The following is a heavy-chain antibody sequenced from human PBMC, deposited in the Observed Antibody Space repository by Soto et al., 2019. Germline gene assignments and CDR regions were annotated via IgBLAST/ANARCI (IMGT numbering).Heavy chain of an antibody. D-gene: IGHD3-3*01. CDR2: IIPIFGTA. CDR3: ANDFWSGPGNWFDS. V-gene: IGHV1-69*13. CDR1: GGNFSSYA. J-gene: IGHJ5*01. Sequence: SVKVSCKASGGNFSSYAISWVRQAPGQGLEWMGGIIPIFGTANYAQKFQGRVTITADESTSTAYMELSSLRSEDTAVYYCANDFWSGPGNWFDSWGQGTLVTVSS.